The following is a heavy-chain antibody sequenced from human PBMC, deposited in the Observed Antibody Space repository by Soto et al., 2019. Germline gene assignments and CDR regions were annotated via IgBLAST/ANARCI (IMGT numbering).Heavy chain of an antibody. J-gene: IGHJ5*02. CDR2: IYHSGST. CDR1: GGSISSYY. Sequence: PSETLSLTCTVSGGSISSYYWSWIRQPPGKGLEWIGYIYHSGSTYYNPSLKSRATISVDRSKNQFSLKLSSVTAADTAVYYCARVPDRWGQGTLVTAPQ. V-gene: IGHV4-59*12. CDR3: ARVPDR. D-gene: IGHD2-2*01.